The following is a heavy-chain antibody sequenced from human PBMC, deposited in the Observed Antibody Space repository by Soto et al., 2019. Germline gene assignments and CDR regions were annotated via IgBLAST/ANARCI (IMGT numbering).Heavy chain of an antibody. CDR1: GFTFNTYG. D-gene: IGHD1-1*01. V-gene: IGHV3-30*18. CDR2: ISLAGGQK. Sequence: QVQLVESGGGVVQPGRSLRLSCSASGFTFNTYGMHWVRQAPGQGLEWVAVISLAGGQKYYKDSFKGRFTNSRDNAMNTLFLQINSLRVEDTAVYFCAKDPYNLMTAFDSWRQGTLVSVSS. CDR3: AKDPYNLMTAFDS. J-gene: IGHJ4*02.